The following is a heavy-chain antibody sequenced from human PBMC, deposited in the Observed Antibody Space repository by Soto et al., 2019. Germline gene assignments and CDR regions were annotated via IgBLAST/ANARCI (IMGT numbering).Heavy chain of an antibody. CDR2: ISGGGSYI. J-gene: IGHJ6*02. CDR1: GFTFSDEN. CDR3: GRALYCLSNSCFFPPHV. D-gene: IGHD4-4*01. V-gene: IGHV3-21*06. Sequence: PGGSLRLSCSASGFTFSDENMSWVRQVPGKGLEWVSGISGGGSYIFYADSVQGRFSISRDNPKNSLFLEMNSLRVEDTAVYYCGRALYCLSNSCFFPPHVWGQGTTVTVSS.